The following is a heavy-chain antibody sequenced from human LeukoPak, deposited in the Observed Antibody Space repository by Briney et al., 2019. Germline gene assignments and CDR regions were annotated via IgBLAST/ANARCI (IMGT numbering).Heavy chain of an antibody. CDR1: GGTFSSYA. D-gene: IGHD1-26*01. CDR3: ARTSPNIGREGYFDY. CDR2: IIPIFGTA. J-gene: IGHJ4*02. Sequence: GASVKVSCKASGGTFSSYAISWVRQAPGQGLEWMGGIIPIFGTANYAQKLQGRVTMTTDTSTSTAYMELRSLRSDDTAVYYCARTSPNIGREGYFDYWSQGTLVTVSS. V-gene: IGHV1-69*05.